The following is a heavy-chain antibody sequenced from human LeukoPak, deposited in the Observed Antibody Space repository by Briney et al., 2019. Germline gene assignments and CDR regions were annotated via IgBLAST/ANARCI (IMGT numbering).Heavy chain of an antibody. V-gene: IGHV3-53*01. CDR3: ARDCTNGVCTYFDY. CDR1: GFTVSSNY. CDR2: IYSGGST. J-gene: IGHJ4*02. D-gene: IGHD2-8*01. Sequence: GGSLRLSCAASGFTVSSNYMSWVRQAPGKGLEWVSVIYSGGSTYYADSVKGRFTISRDNFKNTLYLQMNSLRAEDTAVYYCARDCTNGVCTYFDYWGQGTLVTVSS.